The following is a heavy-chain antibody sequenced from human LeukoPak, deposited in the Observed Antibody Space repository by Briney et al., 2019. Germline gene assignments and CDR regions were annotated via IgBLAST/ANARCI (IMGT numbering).Heavy chain of an antibody. D-gene: IGHD6-19*01. CDR1: GYSISSGYY. J-gene: IGHJ4*02. CDR3: ARDRPVNY. V-gene: IGHV4-38-2*02. CDR2: IYHGGST. Sequence: SETLSLTCAVSGYSISSGYYWGWIRQPPGKGLEWIANIYHGGSTYYNPSLKSRVTISIDTSKNQVPLKLTSVTAADTAVYYCARDRPVNYWGQGTLVTVSS.